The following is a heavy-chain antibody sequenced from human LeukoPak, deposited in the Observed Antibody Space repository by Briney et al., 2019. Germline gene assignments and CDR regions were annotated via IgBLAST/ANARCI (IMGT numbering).Heavy chain of an antibody. CDR1: GYSFTNYW. Sequence: GESLKISCAGSGYSFTNYWIGWVRQMPGKGLEWMGIMYPGDSEATYSPSFQGQVTISADKSISTAYLQWSSLKATDTARYYCARRANWGYYFDYWGQGTLVTVSS. D-gene: IGHD7-27*01. V-gene: IGHV5-51*01. CDR3: ARRANWGYYFDY. J-gene: IGHJ4*02. CDR2: MYPGDSEA.